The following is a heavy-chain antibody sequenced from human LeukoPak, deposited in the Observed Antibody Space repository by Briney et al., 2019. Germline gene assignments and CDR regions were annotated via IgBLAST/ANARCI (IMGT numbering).Heavy chain of an antibody. Sequence: GGSLRLSCAASGFTFSSYWMSWVRQAPGKGLEWVANIKQDGSEKYYVDSVKGRFTISRDNAKNSLYLQMNSLRAEDTAVYYCARDEPAAIVGFDYWGQGTLVTVSS. CDR2: IKQDGSEK. D-gene: IGHD2-2*01. J-gene: IGHJ4*02. V-gene: IGHV3-7*01. CDR1: GFTFSSYW. CDR3: ARDEPAAIVGFDY.